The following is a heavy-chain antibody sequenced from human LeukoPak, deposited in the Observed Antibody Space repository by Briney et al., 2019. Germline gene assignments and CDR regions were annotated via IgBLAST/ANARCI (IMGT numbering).Heavy chain of an antibody. CDR2: INPNSGGT. CDR1: GYTFTCYY. CDR3: ARADYDFWSGQGAFDI. J-gene: IGHJ3*02. V-gene: IGHV1-2*02. D-gene: IGHD3-3*01. Sequence: GASVKLSCKASGYTFTCYYMHWVRQAPGQGLEWMGWINPNSGGTNYAQKFQGRVTMTRDTSISTAYMELSRLRSDDTAVYYCARADYDFWSGQGAFDIWGQGTMVTVSS.